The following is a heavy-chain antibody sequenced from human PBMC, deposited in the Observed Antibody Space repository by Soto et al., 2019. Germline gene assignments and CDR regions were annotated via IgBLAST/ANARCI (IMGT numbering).Heavy chain of an antibody. V-gene: IGHV4-59*08. CDR2: IYYSGST. CDR1: GGSISSYY. D-gene: IGHD6-19*01. CDR3: ARHFSSGWYGNFDY. J-gene: IGHJ4*02. Sequence: SETLSLTCTVSGGSISSYYWSWIRQPPGKGLEWIGYIYYSGSTNYNPSLKSRVTIPVDTSKNQFSLKLSSVTAADAAVYYCARHFSSGWYGNFDYWGQGTLVTVSS.